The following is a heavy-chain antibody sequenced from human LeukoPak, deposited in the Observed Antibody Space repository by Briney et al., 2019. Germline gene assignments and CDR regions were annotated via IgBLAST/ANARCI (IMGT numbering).Heavy chain of an antibody. D-gene: IGHD2-15*01. CDR1: GGSISSYY. CDR3: ARSEVVVAANPSEPFHY. Sequence: SETLSLSCTVSGGSISSYYWSWIRQPPGKGLEWIGYIYYSGSTNYNPSLKSRVTISVDTSKNQFSLKLSSVTAADTAVYYCARSEVVVAANPSEPFHYWGQGTLVTVSS. J-gene: IGHJ4*02. V-gene: IGHV4-59*01. CDR2: IYYSGST.